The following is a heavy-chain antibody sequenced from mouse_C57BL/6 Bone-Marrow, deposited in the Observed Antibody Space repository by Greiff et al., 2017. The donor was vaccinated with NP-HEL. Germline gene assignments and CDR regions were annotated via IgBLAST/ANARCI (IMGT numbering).Heavy chain of an antibody. CDR2: INPYNGGT. Sequence: VQLKESGPVLVKPGASVKMSCKASGYTFTDYYMNWVKQSHGKSLEWIGVINPYNGGTSYNQKFKGKATLTVDKSSSTAYMELNSLTSEDSAVYYCAREGYEVDYWGQGTSVTVSS. CDR3: AREGYEVDY. CDR1: GYTFTDYY. D-gene: IGHD3-1*01. V-gene: IGHV1-19*01. J-gene: IGHJ4*01.